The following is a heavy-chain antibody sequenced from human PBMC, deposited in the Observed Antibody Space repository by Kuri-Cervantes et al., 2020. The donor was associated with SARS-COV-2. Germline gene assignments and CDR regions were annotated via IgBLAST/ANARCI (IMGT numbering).Heavy chain of an antibody. CDR2: IYSGGST. D-gene: IGHD3-22*01. Sequence: GESLKISCAASGFTVSSNYMSWVRQAPGKGLEWVSVIYSGGSTYYADSVKGRFTISRHNSKNTLYLQMNSLRAEDTAVYYCAREHYDFTMTDLDVWGKGTTVTVSS. V-gene: IGHV3-53*04. CDR3: AREHYDFTMTDLDV. CDR1: GFTVSSNY. J-gene: IGHJ6*04.